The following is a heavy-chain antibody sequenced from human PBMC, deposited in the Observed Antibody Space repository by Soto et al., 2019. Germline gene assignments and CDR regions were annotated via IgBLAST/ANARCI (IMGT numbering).Heavy chain of an antibody. CDR2: ISSSSSYI. CDR3: AREPDIVVVVAANNYYYYGMDV. D-gene: IGHD2-15*01. Sequence: PGGSLRLSCAASGFTFSSYSMNWVRQAPGKGLEWVSSISSSSSYIYYADSVKGRFTISRDNAKNSLKLQMNSLRAEDTAVYYCAREPDIVVVVAANNYYYYGMDVWGQGTTVTVSS. V-gene: IGHV3-21*01. CDR1: GFTFSSYS. J-gene: IGHJ6*02.